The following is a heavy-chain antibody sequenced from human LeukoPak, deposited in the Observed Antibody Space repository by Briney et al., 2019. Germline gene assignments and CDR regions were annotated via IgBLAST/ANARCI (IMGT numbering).Heavy chain of an antibody. CDR2: IYYSGNT. D-gene: IGHD2-2*03. CDR1: GDSISSSSYF. V-gene: IGHV4-39*01. CDR3: VRQGDGYCSSTNCLYSFDY. J-gene: IGHJ4*02. Sequence: SSETLSLTCTVSGDSISSSSYFWGWIRQSPGKGLEWIASIYYSGNTYYNPSLKSRVTISEDTSKNQFSLKLSSVTAADTAVYYCVRQGDGYCSSTNCLYSFDYWGQGTLVTVSS.